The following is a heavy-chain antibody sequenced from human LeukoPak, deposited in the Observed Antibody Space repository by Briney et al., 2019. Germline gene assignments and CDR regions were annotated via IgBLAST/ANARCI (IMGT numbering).Heavy chain of an antibody. V-gene: IGHV1-69*06. Sequence: SVKVSCKASGYTFTSYDINWVRQATGQGLEWMGGIIPIFGTANYAQKFQGRVTITADKSTSTAYMELSSLRSEDTAVYYCARSYYDSSGHYGGWGQGTLVTVSS. J-gene: IGHJ4*02. CDR3: ARSYYDSSGHYGG. CDR1: GYTFTSYD. D-gene: IGHD3-22*01. CDR2: IIPIFGTA.